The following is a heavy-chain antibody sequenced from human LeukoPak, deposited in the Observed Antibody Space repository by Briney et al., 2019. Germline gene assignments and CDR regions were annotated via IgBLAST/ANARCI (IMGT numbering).Heavy chain of an antibody. CDR1: GFTVSSNY. CDR3: ARGIAAAGRRFDY. J-gene: IGHJ4*02. D-gene: IGHD6-13*01. Sequence: GGSLRLSCAASGFTVSSNYMSWVRQAPGKGLEWVSVIYSGGSTYYADSVKGRFTISRDNSKNTLYLQMNSLRAEDTAVYYCARGIAAAGRRFDYWGQGTLVTVSS. CDR2: IYSGGST. V-gene: IGHV3-53*01.